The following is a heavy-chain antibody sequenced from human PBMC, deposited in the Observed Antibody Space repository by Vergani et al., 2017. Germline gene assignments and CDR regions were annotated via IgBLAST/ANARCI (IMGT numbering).Heavy chain of an antibody. CDR3: ARGKDCGGSSCNGSPYYGLDL. Sequence: DVHLAESGGGFFQPGGSLRLSCSASGFSFNSYWMHWVRHTPEKGLVWVSRINTDGSWTTYADSVKGRFTISRDNAKNTLYLQMNSLRVEETAVYYCARGKDCGGSSCNGSPYYGLDLWGQGTTVTVSS. CDR1: GFSFNSYW. CDR2: INTDGSWT. D-gene: IGHD2-15*01. J-gene: IGHJ6*02. V-gene: IGHV3-74*01.